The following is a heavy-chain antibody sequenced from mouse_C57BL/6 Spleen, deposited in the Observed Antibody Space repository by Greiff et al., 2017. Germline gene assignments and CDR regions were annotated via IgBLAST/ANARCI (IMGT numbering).Heavy chain of an antibody. Sequence: QVQLQQPGAELVMPGASVKLSCKASGYTFTSYWMHWVKQRPGQGLEWIGEIDPSDSYTNYNQKFKGKSTLTVDKSSSTAYMQLSSLTSEDSAVYYCARRDYSNYEGFDYWGQGTTLTVSS. CDR1: GYTFTSYW. D-gene: IGHD2-5*01. V-gene: IGHV1-69*01. CDR2: IDPSDSYT. CDR3: ARRDYSNYEGFDY. J-gene: IGHJ2*01.